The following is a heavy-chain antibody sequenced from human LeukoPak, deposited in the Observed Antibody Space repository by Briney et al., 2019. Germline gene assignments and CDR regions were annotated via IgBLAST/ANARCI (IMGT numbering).Heavy chain of an antibody. V-gene: IGHV1-2*02. CDR3: ASDWIVTSSGAKWFDP. J-gene: IGHJ5*02. CDR1: GYTFTCYY. D-gene: IGHD6-6*01. CDR2: INPNIGVT. Sequence: RASVKVSCKASGYTFTCYYMHWVRQAPGQGLEWMGWINPNIGVTNYAQKFQGRVTMTTDTSISTAYMELSRLRSDDTAVYYCASDWIVTSSGAKWFDPWGQGTLVTVSS.